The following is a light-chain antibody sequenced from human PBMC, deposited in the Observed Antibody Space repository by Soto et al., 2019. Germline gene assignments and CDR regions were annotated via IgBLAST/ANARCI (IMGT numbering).Light chain of an antibody. J-gene: IGLJ1*01. CDR2: EVS. CDR3: NSYRHSTTLV. V-gene: IGLV2-14*01. Sequence: QSALTQPASVSGSPGQSITISCTGTSSDVGGYNSVSWFQQHPSKAPKLIIYEVSHRPSGVSIRFSGSKSGNTASLTISGLQAEDEADYYCNSYRHSTTLVFGTGTKPPS. CDR1: SSDVGGYNS.